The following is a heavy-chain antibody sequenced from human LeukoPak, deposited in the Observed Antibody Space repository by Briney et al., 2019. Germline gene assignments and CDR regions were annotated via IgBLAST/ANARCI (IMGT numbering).Heavy chain of an antibody. CDR3: TREGDFWDFHM. Sequence: GASVKVSCKASGYTFTNYDINWVRQATGQGLEWLGWMNPVSGNRGYAPRFQGRVTLTRDTSISTAYMELSSLRSDDTAIYYCTREGDFWDFHMWGQGRMVTVSS. CDR2: MNPVSGNR. CDR1: GYTFTNYD. V-gene: IGHV1-8*03. D-gene: IGHD3-3*01. J-gene: IGHJ3*02.